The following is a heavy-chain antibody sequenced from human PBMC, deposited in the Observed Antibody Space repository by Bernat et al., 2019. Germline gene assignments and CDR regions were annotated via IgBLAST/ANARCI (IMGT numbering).Heavy chain of an antibody. CDR1: GFTFSSYG. J-gene: IGHJ4*02. V-gene: IGHV3-33*01. CDR3: ARDGPRYCSGGSCYPYY. CDR2: IWYDGSNK. Sequence: QVQLVESGGGVVQPGRSLRLSCAASGFTFSSYGMHWVRQAPGKGLEWVAVIWYDGSNKYYADAVKGRFTISRDNSKNTLYLQMNSLRAEETAVYYCARDGPRYCSGGSCYPYYWGQGTLVTVSS. D-gene: IGHD2-15*01.